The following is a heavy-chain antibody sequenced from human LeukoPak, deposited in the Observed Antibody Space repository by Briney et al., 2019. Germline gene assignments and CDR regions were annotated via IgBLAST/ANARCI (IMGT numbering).Heavy chain of an antibody. V-gene: IGHV3-11*01. D-gene: IGHD2-2*02. CDR2: ISSSGSTI. CDR1: GFTFSDYY. J-gene: IGHJ6*03. CDR3: ARRDIVVVPAAIPTDYYYYYYMDV. Sequence: GGSLRPSCAASGFTFSDYYMSWIRQAPGKGLEWVSYISSSGSTIYYADSVKGRFTISRDNAKNSLYLQMNSLRAEDTAVYYCARRDIVVVPAAIPTDYYYYYYMDVWGKGTTVTVSS.